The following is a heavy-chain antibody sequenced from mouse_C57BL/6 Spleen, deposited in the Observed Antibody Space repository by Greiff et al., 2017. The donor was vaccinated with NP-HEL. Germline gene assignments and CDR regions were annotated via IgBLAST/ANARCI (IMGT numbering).Heavy chain of an antibody. V-gene: IGHV1-76*01. Sequence: VQLQQSGAELVRPGASVKLSCKASGYTFTDYYINWVKQRPGQGLEWIARIYPGSGNTYYNEKFKGKATLTAEKSSSTAYMQLSSLTSEDSAVYFSSRETAQTTLDYWGQGTTLTVSS. CDR2: IYPGSGNT. CDR1: GYTFTDYY. D-gene: IGHD3-2*02. CDR3: SRETAQTTLDY. J-gene: IGHJ2*01.